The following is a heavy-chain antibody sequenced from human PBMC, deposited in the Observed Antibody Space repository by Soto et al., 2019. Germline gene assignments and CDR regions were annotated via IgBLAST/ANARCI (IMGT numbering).Heavy chain of an antibody. Sequence: PSETLSLTCAVYGGSFSGYYWSWIRQPPGKGLEWIGEINHSGSTNYNPSLKSRVTISVDTSKNQFSLKLSSVTAADTAVYYCARGVLYGNYYYGMDVWGQGTTVTVSS. CDR2: INHSGST. CDR1: GGSFSGYY. V-gene: IGHV4-34*01. CDR3: ARGVLYGNYYYGMDV. J-gene: IGHJ6*02. D-gene: IGHD3-16*01.